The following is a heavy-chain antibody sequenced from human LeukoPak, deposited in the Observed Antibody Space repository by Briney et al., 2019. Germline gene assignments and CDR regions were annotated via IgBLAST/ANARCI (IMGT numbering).Heavy chain of an antibody. J-gene: IGHJ4*02. CDR3: ARDPLAAAGIVY. CDR1: GGSISSSNW. D-gene: IGHD6-13*01. V-gene: IGHV4-4*02. Sequence: SGTLSLTCAVSGGSISSSNWWSWVRQPPGKGLEWIGEIYHSGSTYYNPSLKSRVTISVDTSKNQFSLKLSSVTAADTAVCYCARDPLAAAGIVYWGQGTLVTVSS. CDR2: IYHSGST.